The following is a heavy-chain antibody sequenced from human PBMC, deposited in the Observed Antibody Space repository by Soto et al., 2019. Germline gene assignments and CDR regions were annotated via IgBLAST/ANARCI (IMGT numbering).Heavy chain of an antibody. D-gene: IGHD4-17*01. CDR2: IYYSGST. CDR1: GGSISSGGYY. J-gene: IGHJ3*02. CDR3: ARDRGYGDYFAFDI. Sequence: SETLSLTCTVSGGSISSGGYYWSWIRQHPGKGLEWIGYIYYSGSTNYNPSLKSRVTISVDTSKNQFSLKLSSVTAADTAVYYCARDRGYGDYFAFDIWGQGTMVTVSS. V-gene: IGHV4-31*03.